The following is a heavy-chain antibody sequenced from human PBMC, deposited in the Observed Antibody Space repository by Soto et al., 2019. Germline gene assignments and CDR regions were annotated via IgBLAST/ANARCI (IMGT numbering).Heavy chain of an antibody. J-gene: IGHJ4*02. Sequence: EVQLLESGGGLVQPGGSLRLSCAASGFTFSIYAMSWVRQAPGKGMEWGSAISGSGGSTDYVDSVKGRFTISRDNSKNTLYLQMNSLRAEDTAVYYCAKLQAYSYGPGAYFHYWGQGTLFTVSS. D-gene: IGHD5-18*01. CDR1: GFTFSIYA. CDR2: ISGSGGST. V-gene: IGHV3-23*01. CDR3: AKLQAYSYGPGAYFHY.